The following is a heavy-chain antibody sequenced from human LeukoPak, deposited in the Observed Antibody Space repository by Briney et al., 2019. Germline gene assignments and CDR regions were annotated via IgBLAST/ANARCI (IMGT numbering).Heavy chain of an antibody. CDR1: GYTFTGYY. CDR2: INPNSGGT. V-gene: IGHV1-2*02. Sequence: ASVKVSCKASGYTFTGYYMHWVRQAPGQGLEWMGWINPNSGGTNYAQKFQGRVTMTRDTSISTAYMELSRLRSDDTAVYYCARGEQWLVRPWYFDYWGQGTLVTVSS. CDR3: ARGEQWLVRPWYFDY. J-gene: IGHJ4*02. D-gene: IGHD6-19*01.